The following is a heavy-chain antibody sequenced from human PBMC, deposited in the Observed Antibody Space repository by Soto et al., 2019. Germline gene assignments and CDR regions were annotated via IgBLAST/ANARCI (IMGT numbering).Heavy chain of an antibody. J-gene: IGHJ5*02. CDR3: AKVLGLMVYAMFWFDP. CDR2: ISGSGGST. Sequence: PGGSLRLSCAASGFTFSSYAMSWVRQAPGKGLEWVSAISGSGGSTYYADSVKGRFTISRDNSKNTLYLQMNSLRAEDTAVYYCAKVLGLMVYAMFWFDPWGQGTLVTVSS. V-gene: IGHV3-23*01. D-gene: IGHD2-8*01. CDR1: GFTFSSYA.